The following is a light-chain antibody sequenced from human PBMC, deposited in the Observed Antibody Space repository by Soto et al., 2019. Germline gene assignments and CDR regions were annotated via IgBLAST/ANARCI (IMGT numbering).Light chain of an antibody. J-gene: IGKJ1*01. V-gene: IGKV3-15*01. CDR2: GAS. CDR3: QQYFDWPPMT. Sequence: VMTQSPATLSVSPGERATLSCWASETVATNLAWYQQKPGQAPRLLISGASTRAAGISDRFRGSGSGTEVTLTISSLRSEDAAIYYCQQYFDWPPMTFGQGTKVEI. CDR1: ETVATN.